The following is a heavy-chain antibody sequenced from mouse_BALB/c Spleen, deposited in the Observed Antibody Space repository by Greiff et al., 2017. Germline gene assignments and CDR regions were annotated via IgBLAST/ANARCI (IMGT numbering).Heavy chain of an antibody. Sequence: QVQLQQPGAELVKPGASVKLSCKASGYTFTSYWMHWVKQRPGQGLEWIGEINPSNGRTNYNEKFKSKATLTVDKSSSTAYMQLSSLTSEDSAVYYCARGDYYGSSYAGAMDYWGQGTSVTVSS. V-gene: IGHV1S81*02. J-gene: IGHJ4*01. CDR3: ARGDYYGSSYAGAMDY. D-gene: IGHD1-1*01. CDR2: INPSNGRT. CDR1: GYTFTSYW.